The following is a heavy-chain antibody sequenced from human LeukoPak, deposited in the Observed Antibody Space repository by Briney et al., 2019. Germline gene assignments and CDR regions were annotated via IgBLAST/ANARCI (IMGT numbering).Heavy chain of an antibody. J-gene: IGHJ4*02. V-gene: IGHV1-2*02. CDR2: INPNSGAT. CDR1: GYTFTDYY. Sequence: ASVKVSCKASGYTFTDYYMHWVRQAPGQGLDWMGWINPNSGATNYAQKFQGRGTVTRDPSIRTAYMELSSLRSDDTAVYYCARANHNDYWGQGTLVTVSS. CDR3: ARANHNDY. D-gene: IGHD1-14*01.